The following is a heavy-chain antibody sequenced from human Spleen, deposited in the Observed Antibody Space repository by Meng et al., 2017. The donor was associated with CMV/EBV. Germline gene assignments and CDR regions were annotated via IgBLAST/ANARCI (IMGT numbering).Heavy chain of an antibody. D-gene: IGHD3-3*01. CDR3: AKDRRLGESITTHICPLGY. CDR2: INSDGRTT. V-gene: IGHV3-74*01. Sequence: GESLKISCAPSGFTFSRYWMHWVRQAPGKGLMWVSRINSDGRTTTYADSVRGRFSISRDNSKNTLYLQMNSLRAEDTAVYYCAKDRRLGESITTHICPLGYWGQGTLVTVSS. CDR1: GFTFSRYW. J-gene: IGHJ4*02.